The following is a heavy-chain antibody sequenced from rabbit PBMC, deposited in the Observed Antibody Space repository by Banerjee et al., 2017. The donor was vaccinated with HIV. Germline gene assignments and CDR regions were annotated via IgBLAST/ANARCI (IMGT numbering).Heavy chain of an antibody. CDR3: ARDLAGAIGWNFYL. Sequence: QSLEESGGGLVQPEGSLTLTCKASGFSFSSNDYICWVRQAPGKGLEWIACINAATGKPVYATWANGRFSISRTSSTTVTLQMTSLTAADTATYLCARDLAGAIGWNFYLWGPGTLVTVS. V-gene: IGHV1S40*01. D-gene: IGHD4-1*01. J-gene: IGHJ4*01. CDR2: INAATGKP. CDR1: GFSFSSNDY.